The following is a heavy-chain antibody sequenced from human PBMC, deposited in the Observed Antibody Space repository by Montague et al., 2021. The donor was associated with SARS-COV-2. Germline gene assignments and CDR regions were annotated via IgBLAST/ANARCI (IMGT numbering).Heavy chain of an antibody. J-gene: IGHJ3*02. Sequence: SETLSLTCTVSGGSISSSSYYWGWIRQPPGKGLEWIGSLFYSGITYYNPSLKSRVPISEDTSKNQFSLKLSSVTAADTAVYYCARFFIGVVIDDAFDSWGQGTMGTVSS. CDR2: LFYSGIT. V-gene: IGHV4-39*01. CDR1: GGSISSSSYY. CDR3: ARFFIGVVIDDAFDS. D-gene: IGHD3-3*01.